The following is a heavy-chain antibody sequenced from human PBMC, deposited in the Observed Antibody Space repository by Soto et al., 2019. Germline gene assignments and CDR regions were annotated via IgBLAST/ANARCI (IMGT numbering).Heavy chain of an antibody. CDR2: IIPMFGTA. CDR1: GGTFSTYA. Sequence: QVQLVQSGAEVKKPESSVKVSCKAPGGTFSTYAISWVRQAPGQGLEWMGGIIPMFGTANYAQRFQDRVTITDDESTKTGYMELSSLRSEDTAVYFRASGIKLWLRRINNGYSGWGQGTLVTVSS. CDR3: ASGIKLWLRRINNGYSG. V-gene: IGHV1-69*12. D-gene: IGHD5-12*01. J-gene: IGHJ4*02.